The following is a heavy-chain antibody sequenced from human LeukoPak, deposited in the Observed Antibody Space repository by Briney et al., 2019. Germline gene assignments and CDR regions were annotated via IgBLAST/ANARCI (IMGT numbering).Heavy chain of an antibody. CDR1: GVTLSDHH. J-gene: IGHJ3*02. D-gene: IGHD3-22*01. CDR2: TRDKARGYTT. Sequence: QPGGSLRLSCAASGVTLSDHHMDWVRQAPGKGLEWVGRTRDKARGYTTEYAASVKGRFTISRDDSKTLVYLQMNSLRTEDTAVYFCARDGAEGDNSAFDMWSQGTVVTVSS. V-gene: IGHV3-72*01. CDR3: ARDGAEGDNSAFDM.